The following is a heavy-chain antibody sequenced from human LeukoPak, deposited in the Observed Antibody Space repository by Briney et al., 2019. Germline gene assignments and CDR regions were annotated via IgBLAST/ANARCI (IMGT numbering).Heavy chain of an antibody. V-gene: IGHV5-51*01. CDR2: FYPGDSDT. Sequence: GESLKISCKGSGYRFSSYWIGWVRQMPGKGLEWMGIFYPGDSDTRYSPSFEGQVTISVDKSISTAYLQWSSLKVSDTAIYYCARHAGDYSYGPIDYWGQGTLVTVSS. CDR1: GYRFSSYW. D-gene: IGHD5-18*01. J-gene: IGHJ4*02. CDR3: ARHAGDYSYGPIDY.